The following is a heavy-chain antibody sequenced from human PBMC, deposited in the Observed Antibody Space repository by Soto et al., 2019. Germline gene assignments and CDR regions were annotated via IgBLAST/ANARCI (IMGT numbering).Heavy chain of an antibody. CDR1: GGSISSYY. D-gene: IGHD3-10*01. Sequence: SETLSLTCTVSGGSISSYYWSWIRQPPGKGLEWIGYISYSGSTNYNPSLKSRVTISIDRSKNQFSLKLSSVTAADTAVYYCARHIITAPPMGSWGQGTLVTVSS. CDR3: ARHIITAPPMGS. V-gene: IGHV4-59*08. CDR2: ISYSGST. J-gene: IGHJ5*02.